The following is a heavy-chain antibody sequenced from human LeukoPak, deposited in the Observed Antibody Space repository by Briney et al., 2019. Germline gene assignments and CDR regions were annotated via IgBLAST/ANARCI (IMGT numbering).Heavy chain of an antibody. D-gene: IGHD2-15*01. CDR1: GYTFTSCY. V-gene: IGHV1-46*01. Sequence: ASVKVSCKASGYTFTSCYMHWVRQAPGQGLEWMGVINPRDGSTTYAQNFQGRVTMTRDTSTSTVYMELSSLRSEDTAVYYCAKGDIDYWGQGTLVTVSS. CDR2: INPRDGST. J-gene: IGHJ4*02. CDR3: AKGDIDY.